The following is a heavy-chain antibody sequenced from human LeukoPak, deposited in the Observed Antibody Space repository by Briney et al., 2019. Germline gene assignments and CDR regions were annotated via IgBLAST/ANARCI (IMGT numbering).Heavy chain of an antibody. V-gene: IGHV1-69*13. CDR1: GGTLSSYP. CDR2: IIPIFGTA. CDR3: ARALRSLTGDFDYYFDY. Sequence: GASVKVSCKASGGTLSSYPITWVRQAPGQGLEWMGGIIPIFGTANYAQKFQGRVTITADESTSTAYVELSSLRSEDTAVYYCARALRSLTGDFDYYFDYWGQGTLVTVSS. J-gene: IGHJ4*02. D-gene: IGHD7-27*01.